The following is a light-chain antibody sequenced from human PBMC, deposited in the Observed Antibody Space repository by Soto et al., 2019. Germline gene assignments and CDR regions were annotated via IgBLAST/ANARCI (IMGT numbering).Light chain of an antibody. Sequence: EVVLTQSPATLSLSPGERATLSCRASQSVTKYLAWYQQKPAQALRLLIYDVSKRATGIPARFSGSGSETDFTLTISSLEPGDFAVYYCHQRSKWPLTFGGGTKLEIK. CDR1: QSVTKY. V-gene: IGKV3-11*01. CDR3: HQRSKWPLT. J-gene: IGKJ4*01. CDR2: DVS.